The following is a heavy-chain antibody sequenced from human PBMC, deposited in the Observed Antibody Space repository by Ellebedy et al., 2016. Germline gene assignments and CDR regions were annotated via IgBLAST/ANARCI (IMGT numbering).Heavy chain of an antibody. CDR2: ISGSGGST. D-gene: IGHD5-12*01. CDR3: AKVVRNAVAMIFDY. V-gene: IGHV3-23*01. Sequence: GESLKISCAASGFTFSSYAMSWVRQAPGKGLEWVSAISGSGGSTYYADSVKGRFTISRDNSKNTLYLQMNSLRAEDTAVYYCAKVVRNAVAMIFDYWGQGTLVTVSS. CDR1: GFTFSSYA. J-gene: IGHJ4*02.